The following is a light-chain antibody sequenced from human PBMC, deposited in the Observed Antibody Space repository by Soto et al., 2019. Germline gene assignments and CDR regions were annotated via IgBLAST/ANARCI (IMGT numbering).Light chain of an antibody. CDR3: QQYGSSPKT. Sequence: EIVMTQSPATLSVSPGETATLSCRASQSVSSNLAWYQQKPGQAPRLLIYGASNRATGIPDRFSGSGSGTDFTLTISRLEPEDFAVYYCQQYGSSPKTFGQGTK. CDR1: QSVSSN. CDR2: GAS. V-gene: IGKV3-20*01. J-gene: IGKJ1*01.